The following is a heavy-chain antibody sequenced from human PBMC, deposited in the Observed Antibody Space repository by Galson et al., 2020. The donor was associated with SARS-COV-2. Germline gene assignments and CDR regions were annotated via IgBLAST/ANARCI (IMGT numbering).Heavy chain of an antibody. CDR2: IYYSGST. D-gene: IGHD2-21*02. CDR3: ARVTGPAQRYYSIDV. Sequence: SETLTLTCTVSGGSISTIPYYWGWIRQPPGKGLEWIGYIYYSGSTYYNPSLKSRVTMSVDTSKNQFSLRLSSVTAADTAVYYCARVTGPAQRYYSIDVWGIGSTVTISS. CDR1: GGSISTIPYY. V-gene: IGHV4-39*01. J-gene: IGHJ6*03.